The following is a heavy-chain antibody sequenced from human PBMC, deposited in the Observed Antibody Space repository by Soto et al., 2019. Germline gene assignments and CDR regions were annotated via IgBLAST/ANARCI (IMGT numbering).Heavy chain of an antibody. V-gene: IGHV3-23*01. CDR2: ISGSGGST. Sequence: EVQLLESGGGLVQPGGSLRLSCAASGFTFSSYAMSWVRQAPGKGLEWVSAISGSGGSTYYADSVKGRFTISRDNSKNTLYLQMNSLRAEDTAVYYCAKDVDSTMMVVVIHYFDYWGQGTLVTVSS. J-gene: IGHJ4*02. D-gene: IGHD3-22*01. CDR3: AKDVDSTMMVVVIHYFDY. CDR1: GFTFSSYA.